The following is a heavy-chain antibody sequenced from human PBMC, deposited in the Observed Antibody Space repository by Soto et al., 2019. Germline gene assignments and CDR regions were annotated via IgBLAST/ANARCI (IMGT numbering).Heavy chain of an antibody. CDR3: TRRGTIAAVYD. CDR1: GFTFGDYS. CDR2: IRSKGYGGTT. J-gene: IGHJ4*02. D-gene: IGHD6-13*01. Sequence: LRLSCTASGFTFGDYSMSWFRQAPGKGLEWVGFIRSKGYGGTTDYAASVKGRFTISRDDSKSIAYLQMDSLKTEDTAVYYCTRRGTIAAVYDWGQGSLVTVSS. V-gene: IGHV3-49*03.